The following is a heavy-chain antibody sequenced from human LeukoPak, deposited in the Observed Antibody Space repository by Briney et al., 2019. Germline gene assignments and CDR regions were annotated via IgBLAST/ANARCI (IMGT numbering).Heavy chain of an antibody. Sequence: ASVKVSCKASGYSFTSYAMNWVRQAPGQGLEWMGWINTNTGNPTYAQGFTGRCVFSLDTSVSTAYLQISSLKAEDTAVYYCARGLRFLEWLSGPNKSWFDPWGQGTLVTVSS. CDR1: GYSFTSYA. CDR2: INTNTGNP. V-gene: IGHV7-4-1*02. CDR3: ARGLRFLEWLSGPNKSWFDP. J-gene: IGHJ5*02. D-gene: IGHD3-3*01.